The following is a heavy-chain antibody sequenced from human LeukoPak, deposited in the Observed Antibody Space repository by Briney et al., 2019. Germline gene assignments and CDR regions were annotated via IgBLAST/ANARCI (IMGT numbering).Heavy chain of an antibody. Sequence: ASVKVSCKASGYTFTGYYVHWVRQAPGQGHEWMGWINPNSGGTNYAQKFQGRVTMTRDTSISTAYMELSRLRSDDTAVYYCARYVMGLDFWGQGTLVTVSS. CDR1: GYTFTGYY. D-gene: IGHD2-8*01. J-gene: IGHJ4*02. CDR3: ARYVMGLDF. V-gene: IGHV1-2*02. CDR2: INPNSGGT.